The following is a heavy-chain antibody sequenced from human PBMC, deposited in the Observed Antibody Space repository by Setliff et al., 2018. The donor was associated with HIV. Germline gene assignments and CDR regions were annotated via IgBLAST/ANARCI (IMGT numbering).Heavy chain of an antibody. Sequence: PGGSLRLSCAGSEFSVSSNTMGWIRQAPGKGPEWVSLIYSGGGTYYADSVKGRFTISRDSSRNTLYLQLTSLRVEDTAVYHCAGGSGSYPKPFDPWAREPWSPSPQ. CDR3: AGGSGSYPKPFDP. V-gene: IGHV3-66*01. CDR2: IYSGGGT. D-gene: IGHD3-10*01. J-gene: IGHJ5*02. CDR1: EFSVSSNT.